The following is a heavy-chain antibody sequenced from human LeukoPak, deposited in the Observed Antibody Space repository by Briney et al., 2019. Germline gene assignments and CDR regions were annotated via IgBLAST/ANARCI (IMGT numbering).Heavy chain of an antibody. D-gene: IGHD1-26*01. CDR1: GFTFSSYA. CDR2: VSGSGGST. V-gene: IGHV3-23*01. J-gene: IGHJ6*03. CDR3: ARDSFELNYYYYMDV. Sequence: PGGPLRLSCAASGFTFSSYAMSWVRQAPGKGLEWVSAVSGSGGSTYYADSVKGRFTISRDNSKNTLYLQMNSLRAEDTAVYYCARDSFELNYYYYMDVWGKGTTVTVSS.